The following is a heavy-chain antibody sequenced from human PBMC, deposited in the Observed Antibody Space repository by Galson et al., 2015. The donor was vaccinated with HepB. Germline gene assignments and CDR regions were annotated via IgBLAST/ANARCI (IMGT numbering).Heavy chain of an antibody. CDR3: ATRITTFRGVIIPPVNFDY. D-gene: IGHD3-10*01. Sequence: SVKVSCKVSGYPLTDLSIHWVRQAPGKGLEWMGGFDPEKGEAIDEQKFQGRATMTEDTSADIAYMELSSLRSEDTAVYYCATRITTFRGVIIPPVNFDYWGQGTLVTVSS. J-gene: IGHJ4*02. V-gene: IGHV1-24*01. CDR2: FDPEKGEA. CDR1: GYPLTDLS.